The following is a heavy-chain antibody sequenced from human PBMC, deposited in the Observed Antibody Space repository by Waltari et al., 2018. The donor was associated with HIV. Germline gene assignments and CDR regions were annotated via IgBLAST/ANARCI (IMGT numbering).Heavy chain of an antibody. CDR3: ARDRTPPMVRGVRLAY. CDR2: IRPINGNT. J-gene: IGHJ4*02. V-gene: IGHV1-18*01. Sequence: QVQLVQSGAEVKKPGASVKVSCKASGYTFTSYGISWVRQAPGQRLEGMGWIRPINGNTNYAQKLQGRVTLTTDTSTSTAYMELRSLRSDDTAVYYCARDRTPPMVRGVRLAYWGQGTLVTVSS. CDR1: GYTFTSYG. D-gene: IGHD3-10*01.